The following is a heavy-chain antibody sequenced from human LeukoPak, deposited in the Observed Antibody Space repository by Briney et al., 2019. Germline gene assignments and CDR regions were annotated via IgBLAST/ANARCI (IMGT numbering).Heavy chain of an antibody. D-gene: IGHD1-14*01. CDR1: GFTFSSYG. Sequence: HPGGSLRLSCAASGFTFSSYGMHWVRQAPGKGLEWVAVIWYDGSNKYYADSVKGRFTISRDNSKNTLHLQMNSLRAEDTAVYYCAARRVTGWFDSWGQGTLVTVSS. CDR3: AARRVTGWFDS. J-gene: IGHJ5*01. CDR2: IWYDGSNK. V-gene: IGHV3-33*01.